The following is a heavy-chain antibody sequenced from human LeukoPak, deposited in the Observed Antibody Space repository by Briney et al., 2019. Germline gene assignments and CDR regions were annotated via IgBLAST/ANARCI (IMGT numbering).Heavy chain of an antibody. D-gene: IGHD3-16*02. CDR2: INHSGST. CDR3: ARGFPPYDYVWGSYRLYYFDY. Sequence: SETLSLTCAVYGGSFSGYYWSWIRQPPGKGLEWIGEINHSGSTNYNPSLKSRVTISVDTSKSQFSLKLSSVTAADTAVYYCARGFPPYDYVWGSYRLYYFDYWGQGTLVTVSS. CDR1: GGSFSGYY. J-gene: IGHJ4*02. V-gene: IGHV4-34*01.